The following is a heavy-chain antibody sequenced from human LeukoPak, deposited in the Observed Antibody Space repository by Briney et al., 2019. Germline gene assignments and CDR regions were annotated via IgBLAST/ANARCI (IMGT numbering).Heavy chain of an antibody. J-gene: IGHJ4*02. CDR3: ARGSVLRYFDWLSYFDY. CDR2: IYYSGST. V-gene: IGHV4-39*07. CDR1: GGSISSSSYY. Sequence: SETLSLTCTVSGGSISSSSYYWGWIRQPPGKGLEWIGSIYYSGSTYYNPSLKSRVTISVDTSKNQFSLKLSSVTAADTAVYYCARGSVLRYFDWLSYFDYWGQGTLVTVSS. D-gene: IGHD3-9*01.